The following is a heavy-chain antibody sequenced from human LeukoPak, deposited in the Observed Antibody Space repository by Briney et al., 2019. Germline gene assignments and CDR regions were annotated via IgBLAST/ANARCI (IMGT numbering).Heavy chain of an antibody. Sequence: GASVKVSCKASGYTFTSYGISWVRQAPGQGLEWMGWISAYNGNTNYAQKLQGRVTMTTDTSTSTAYMELRSLRCDDTAVYYCARLAPNRYYYDSSGYRDYWGQGTLVTLSS. V-gene: IGHV1-18*01. D-gene: IGHD3-22*01. CDR2: ISAYNGNT. CDR3: ARLAPNRYYYDSSGYRDY. J-gene: IGHJ4*02. CDR1: GYTFTSYG.